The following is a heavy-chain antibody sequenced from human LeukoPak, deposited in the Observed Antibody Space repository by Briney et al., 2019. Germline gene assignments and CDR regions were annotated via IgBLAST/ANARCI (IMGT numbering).Heavy chain of an antibody. D-gene: IGHD6-6*01. V-gene: IGHV1-18*01. CDR1: GYTFTSYG. CDR3: AREPYSSSSDY. J-gene: IGHJ4*02. CDR2: ISPYNGST. Sequence: GASVKVSCKASGYTFTSYGITWVRQAPGQGLEWMGWISPYNGSTNYAQKLQGRVTMTTDTSTSTAYMELRSLRSDDTAVYYCAREPYSSSSDYWGQGTLVTVSS.